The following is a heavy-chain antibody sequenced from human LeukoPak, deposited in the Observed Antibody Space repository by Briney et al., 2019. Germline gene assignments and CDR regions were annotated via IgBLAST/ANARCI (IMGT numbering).Heavy chain of an antibody. J-gene: IGHJ4*02. D-gene: IGHD2-2*01. V-gene: IGHV3-33*01. Sequence: PGGSLRLSCAASGFTFSSYGMHWVRQAPGKGLEWVAFIWCGGGNKYCADSVEGRFTISRDNSKNTVYLQMNSLRGEDTAVYYCARVAVGYCSSTSCYGDYCGQRALFT. CDR2: IWCGGGNK. CDR3: ARVAVGYCSSTSCYGDY. CDR1: GFTFSSYG.